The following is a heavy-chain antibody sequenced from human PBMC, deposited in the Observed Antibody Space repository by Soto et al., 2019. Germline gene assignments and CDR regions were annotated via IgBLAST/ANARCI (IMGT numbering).Heavy chain of an antibody. D-gene: IGHD5-18*01. CDR1: GGCISSYY. Sequence: PSETLALTCTVSGGCISSYYWRWIRQPPGKGLEWIGYIYYSGSTNYNPSLKSRVTISVDTSKNQFSLKLSSVTAADTAVYYCARHSHSYGYGYYYYYMDVWGKGTTVTVSS. CDR2: IYYSGST. J-gene: IGHJ6*03. V-gene: IGHV4-59*08. CDR3: ARHSHSYGYGYYYYYMDV.